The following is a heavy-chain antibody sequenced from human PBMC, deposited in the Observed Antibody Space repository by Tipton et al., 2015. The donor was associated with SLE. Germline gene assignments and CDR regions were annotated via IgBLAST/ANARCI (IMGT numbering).Heavy chain of an antibody. CDR2: IYYTGST. V-gene: IGHV4-31*03. CDR1: GGSISSGGYY. D-gene: IGHD2-21*01. CDR3: AREWVVVAVRAFDI. J-gene: IGHJ3*02. Sequence: LRLSCTVSGGSISSGGYYWTWIRQHPGKGLEWIGYIYYTGSTFYNSSLKSRVTISVDVSKNQFSLKVNSMTAADTAVYYCAREWVVVAVRAFDIWGQGTMVTVSS.